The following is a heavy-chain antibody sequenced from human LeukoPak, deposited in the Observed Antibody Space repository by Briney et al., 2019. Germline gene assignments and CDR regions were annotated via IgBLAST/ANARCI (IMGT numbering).Heavy chain of an antibody. J-gene: IGHJ5*02. V-gene: IGHV4-34*01. CDR3: ARGRPVLLWFGEPSNWFDP. CDR1: GGSFSGYY. D-gene: IGHD3-10*01. Sequence: SEALSLTCAVYGGSFSGYYWSWIRQPPGKGLEWIGEINHSGSTNYNPSLKSRVTISVDTSKNQFSLKLSSVTAADTAVYYCARGRPVLLWFGEPSNWFDPWGQGTLVTVSS. CDR2: INHSGST.